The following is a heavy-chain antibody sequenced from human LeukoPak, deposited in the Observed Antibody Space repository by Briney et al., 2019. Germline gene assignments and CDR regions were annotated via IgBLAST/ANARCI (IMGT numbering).Heavy chain of an antibody. CDR2: ISSTGGTT. V-gene: IGHV3-23*01. CDR1: GITFSSYG. D-gene: IGHD3-10*01. Sequence: GGTLRLSCAASGITFSSYGMSWVRQAPGKGLEWVSSISSTGGTTYYADSVKGRFTISRDNAKNTVFLQMSSLRDEDTALYYCARKSASGNYPLDYWGQGTLVTVSS. J-gene: IGHJ4*02. CDR3: ARKSASGNYPLDY.